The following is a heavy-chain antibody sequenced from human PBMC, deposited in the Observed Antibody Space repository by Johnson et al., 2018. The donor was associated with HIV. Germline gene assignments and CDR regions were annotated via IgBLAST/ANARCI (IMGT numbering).Heavy chain of an antibody. V-gene: IGHV3-30*04. CDR3: AREGVSGSYYDAFDL. CDR2: ISSDESNK. D-gene: IGHD1-26*01. CDR1: GFTFSSYA. Sequence: QVQLVESGGDLVKPGGSLRLSCAASGFTFSSYAMHWVRQAPGKGLEWVAVISSDESNKYYADSVKGRFTISRDNSKNTLFLQMDSLRADDTAVYYCAREGVSGSYYDAFDLWGQGTMVTVSS. J-gene: IGHJ3*01.